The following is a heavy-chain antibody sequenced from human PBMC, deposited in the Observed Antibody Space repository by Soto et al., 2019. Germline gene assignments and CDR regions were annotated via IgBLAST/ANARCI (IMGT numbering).Heavy chain of an antibody. D-gene: IGHD2-15*01. CDR1: GGSFSPYY. CDR3: ARVMGDCSGGSCSRPFDY. CDR2: INHSGST. J-gene: IGHJ4*02. V-gene: IGHV4-34*01. Sequence: QVQLHQWGAGLLKPSETLSLTCAVYGGSFSPYYWNWIRQPPGKGLEWIAEINHSGSTNYNPSLKSRVTISVDTSKNQFSLKLSSVTSADTAVYYCARVMGDCSGGSCSRPFDYWGQGTLVTVSS.